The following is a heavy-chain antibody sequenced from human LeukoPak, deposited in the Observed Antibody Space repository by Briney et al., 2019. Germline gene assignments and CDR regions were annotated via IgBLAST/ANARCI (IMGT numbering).Heavy chain of an antibody. Sequence: GGSLRLSCAASGFTFSSYSMNWVRQAPGKGLEWVSSISSSSSYIYYADSVKGRFTISRDNAKNSLHLQMNSLRAEDTAVYYCARDSSWPDTELDYWGQGTLVTVSS. CDR2: ISSSSSYI. CDR3: ARDSSWPDTELDY. V-gene: IGHV3-21*01. J-gene: IGHJ4*02. CDR1: GFTFSSYS. D-gene: IGHD6-13*01.